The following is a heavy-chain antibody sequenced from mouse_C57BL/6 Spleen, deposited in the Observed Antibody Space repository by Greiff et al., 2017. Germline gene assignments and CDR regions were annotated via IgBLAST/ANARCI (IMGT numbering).Heavy chain of an antibody. CDR3: ARGYGNYWYFDV. V-gene: IGHV1-55*01. CDR2: IYPGSGST. CDR1: GYTFTSYW. J-gene: IGHJ1*03. D-gene: IGHD2-10*02. Sequence: QVQLQQPGAELVKPGASVKMSCKASGYTFTSYWITWVKQRPGQGLEWIGDIYPGSGSTNYNEKFKSKATLTVDTSSSTAYMRLSSLTSEDSAVYYCARGYGNYWYFDVWGTGTTVTVSS.